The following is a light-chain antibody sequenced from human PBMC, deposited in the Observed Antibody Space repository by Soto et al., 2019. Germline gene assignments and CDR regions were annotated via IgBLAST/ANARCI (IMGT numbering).Light chain of an antibody. J-gene: IGKJ3*01. V-gene: IGKV3-15*01. Sequence: EGVMTQSPATMSVSPGERATLSCRASLSVNTNLAWYQQKPGQPPRLLIYRASTRATGVPARFSGSRSGTESTLTNGGLQSEDFAIYYCQQYTIWPFTFGPGTKVEIK. CDR1: LSVNTN. CDR3: QQYTIWPFT. CDR2: RAS.